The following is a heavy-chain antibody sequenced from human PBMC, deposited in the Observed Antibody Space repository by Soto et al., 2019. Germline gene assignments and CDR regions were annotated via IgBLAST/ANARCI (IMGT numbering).Heavy chain of an antibody. D-gene: IGHD3-22*01. CDR2: IWYDGSNK. Sequence: GGSLRLSCAASGFTFSSYGMHWVRQAPGKGLEWVAVIWYDGSNKYYADSVKGRFTISRDNSKNTLYLQMNSLRAEDTAVYYCARDLPYYYDSSGQVDYWGQGTLVTVSS. CDR3: ARDLPYYYDSSGQVDY. V-gene: IGHV3-33*01. CDR1: GFTFSSYG. J-gene: IGHJ4*02.